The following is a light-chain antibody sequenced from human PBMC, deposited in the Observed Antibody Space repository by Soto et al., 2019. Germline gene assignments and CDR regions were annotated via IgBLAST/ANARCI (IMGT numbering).Light chain of an antibody. CDR3: SSHAAGSTLI. Sequence: QSALTQPASVSGSPGQSTTISCTGTSSDVGGYNEVSWYQQRPGKAPKLMIYDVSNRPSGVSNRFSGSKSGNTPSLTISGLQAEDEAYYYWSSHAAGSTLIFGGGTKLTDL. V-gene: IGLV2-14*03. J-gene: IGLJ2*01. CDR1: SSDVGGYNE. CDR2: DVS.